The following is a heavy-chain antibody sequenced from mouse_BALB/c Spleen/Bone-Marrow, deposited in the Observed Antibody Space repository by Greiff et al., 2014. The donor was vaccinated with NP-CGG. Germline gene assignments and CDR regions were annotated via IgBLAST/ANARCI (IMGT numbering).Heavy chain of an antibody. V-gene: IGHV14-3*02. CDR3: ANYYYGSSGFAY. CDR1: GFNIKDTY. CDR2: IDPANGNT. J-gene: IGHJ3*01. Sequence: EVQLQQSGAELVKPGASVKLSCTASGFNIKDTYMHWVKQRPEQGLEWIGRIDPANGNTKYDPKFQGKATITADTSSNTAYLQLSSLTSEDTAVYYCANYYYGSSGFAYWGQGTLVTVSA. D-gene: IGHD1-1*01.